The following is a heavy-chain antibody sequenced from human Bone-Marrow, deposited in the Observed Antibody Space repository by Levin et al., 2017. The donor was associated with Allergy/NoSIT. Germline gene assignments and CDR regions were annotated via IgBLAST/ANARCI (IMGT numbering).Heavy chain of an antibody. Sequence: PLASVKVSCKTSSDSSAKYWIGWVRQMPGKGLEWMGIIYPGDSDTRYNPSFQAQVTISADKSINTAYLQWSSLRTSDTATYYCAKGSDTSGYYFDYWGQGTLVTVSS. D-gene: IGHD3-22*01. J-gene: IGHJ4*02. CDR1: SDSSAKYW. CDR2: IYPGDSDT. V-gene: IGHV5-51*01. CDR3: AKGSDTSGYYFDY.